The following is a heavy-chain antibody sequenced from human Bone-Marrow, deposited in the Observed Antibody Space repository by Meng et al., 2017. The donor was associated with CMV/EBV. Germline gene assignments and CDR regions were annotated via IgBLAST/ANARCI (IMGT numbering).Heavy chain of an antibody. V-gene: IGHV3-11*01. CDR2: ISSSGSTI. Sequence: GESLKISCAASGFTFSDYYMSWIRQAPGKGLEWVSYISSSGSTIYYAGSVKGRFTISRDNAKNSLYLQMNSLRAEDTAVYYCARDPSIAAAGGYFADWGQGTLVTVSS. D-gene: IGHD6-13*01. CDR1: GFTFSDYY. J-gene: IGHJ4*01. CDR3: ARDPSIAAAGGYFAD.